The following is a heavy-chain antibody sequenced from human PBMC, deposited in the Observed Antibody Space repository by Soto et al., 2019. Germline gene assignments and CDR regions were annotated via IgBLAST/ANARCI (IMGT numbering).Heavy chain of an antibody. Sequence: SVKVSCKASGGTFSSYAISWVRQAPGQGLEWMGGVIPIFGTANYAQKFQGRVTITADESTSTAYMELSSLRSEDTAVYYCARVVGGDSGYDFLLNHYYGMDVWGQGTTVTVSS. V-gene: IGHV1-69*13. CDR2: VIPIFGTA. CDR3: ARVVGGDSGYDFLLNHYYGMDV. J-gene: IGHJ6*02. D-gene: IGHD5-12*01. CDR1: GGTFSSYA.